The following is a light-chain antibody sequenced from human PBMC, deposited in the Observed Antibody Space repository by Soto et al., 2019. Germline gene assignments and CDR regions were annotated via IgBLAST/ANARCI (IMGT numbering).Light chain of an antibody. CDR1: SSDVGGYNY. CDR2: EVS. J-gene: IGLJ3*02. V-gene: IGLV2-14*01. Sequence: QSALTQPASVSGSPGQSITISCTGTSSDVGGYNYVSWYQHHPGKAPKLMIYEVSNRPSGVSNRFSGSKSGNTASLTISGLQAEDEADYYCSSYTSSSSLGFGGWTKLTVL. CDR3: SSYTSSSSLG.